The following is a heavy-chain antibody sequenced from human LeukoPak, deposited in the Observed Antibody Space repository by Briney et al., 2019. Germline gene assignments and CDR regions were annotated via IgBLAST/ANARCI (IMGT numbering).Heavy chain of an antibody. CDR1: GGSINNYY. CDR2: IYTRGST. V-gene: IGHV4-4*07. D-gene: IGHD2-15*01. CDR3: ARGRYCSADICSGGDAFDI. Sequence: SETLSLTLTVSGGSINNYYWSWIRQPAGKGLEWIGRIYTRGSTNYNPSLKSRVTMSVDTSKNQFSLKLSSVTAADTAVYYRARGRYCSADICSGGDAFDIWGQGTMVSVSS. J-gene: IGHJ3*02.